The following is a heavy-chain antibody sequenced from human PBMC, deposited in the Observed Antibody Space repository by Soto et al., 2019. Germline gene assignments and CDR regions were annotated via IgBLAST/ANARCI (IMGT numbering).Heavy chain of an antibody. CDR3: ATKKGHDYGDYVAIYYFDY. CDR1: GFTFSSYS. CDR2: ISSSSSTI. J-gene: IGHJ4*02. V-gene: IGHV3-48*02. Sequence: EVQLVESGGGLVQPGGSLRLSCAASGFTFSSYSMNWVRQAPGKGLEWVSYISSSSSTIYYADSVKGRFTISRDNAKNSLYLQMNSLRDEDTAVYYCATKKGHDYGDYVAIYYFDYWGQGTLVTVSS. D-gene: IGHD4-17*01.